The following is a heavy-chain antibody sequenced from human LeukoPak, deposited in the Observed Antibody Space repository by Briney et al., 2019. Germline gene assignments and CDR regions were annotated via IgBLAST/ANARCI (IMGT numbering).Heavy chain of an antibody. CDR3: ARGGVYCGGDCYSGLSY. Sequence: PSETLSLTCNVSGGSISSYYWSWIRQPAGKGLEWIGRIYTSGSTNYNPSLKSRVTMSVDTSKNQFSLKLSSVTAADTAVYYCARGGVYCGGDCYSGLSYWGQGTLVTVSS. V-gene: IGHV4-4*07. J-gene: IGHJ4*02. D-gene: IGHD2-21*02. CDR2: IYTSGST. CDR1: GGSISSYY.